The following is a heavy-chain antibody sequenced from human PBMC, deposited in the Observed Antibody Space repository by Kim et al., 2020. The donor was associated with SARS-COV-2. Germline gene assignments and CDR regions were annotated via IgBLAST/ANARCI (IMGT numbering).Heavy chain of an antibody. CDR3: ARHRIAVAGTHYYYGMDV. Sequence: KSRVTISVDKSKNQFSLKLSSVTAADTAVYYCARHRIAVAGTHYYYGMDVWGQGTTVTVSS. J-gene: IGHJ6*02. D-gene: IGHD6-19*01. V-gene: IGHV4-4*02.